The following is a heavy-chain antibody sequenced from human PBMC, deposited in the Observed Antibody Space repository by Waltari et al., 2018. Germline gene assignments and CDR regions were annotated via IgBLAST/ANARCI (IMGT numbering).Heavy chain of an antibody. CDR1: GFTFSSYS. J-gene: IGHJ4*02. D-gene: IGHD6-13*01. V-gene: IGHV3-21*01. CDR3: ARDVAAAGDFDY. Sequence: EVQLVESGGGLVKPGGSLRLSCTASGFTFSSYSMNWVRQAPGKGLEWVSSISSSSSYIYYADSLKGRVTIARDDAKNSLYLQMNSLRAEDTAVYYCARDVAAAGDFDYWGQGTLVTVSS. CDR2: ISSSSSYI.